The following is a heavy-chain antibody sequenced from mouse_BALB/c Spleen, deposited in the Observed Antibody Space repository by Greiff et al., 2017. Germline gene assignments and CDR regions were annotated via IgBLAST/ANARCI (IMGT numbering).Heavy chain of an antibody. V-gene: IGHV1S81*02. CDR2: INPSNGGT. J-gene: IGHJ3*01. D-gene: IGHD2-1*01. Sequence: QVQLLQPGAELVKPGASVKLSCKASGYTFTSYYMYWVKQRPGQGLEWIGGINPSNGGTNFNEKFKSKATLTVDKSSSTAYMQLSSLTSEDSAVYYCTRKYGNYEGFAYWGQGTLVTVSA. CDR3: TRKYGNYEGFAY. CDR1: GYTFTSYY.